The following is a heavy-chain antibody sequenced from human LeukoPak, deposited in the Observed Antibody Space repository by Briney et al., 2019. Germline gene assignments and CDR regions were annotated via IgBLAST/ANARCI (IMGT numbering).Heavy chain of an antibody. Sequence: GGSLRLSCAASGFTSSSYGMHWVRQAPGKGLEWVAVIWYDGSNKYYADSVKGRFTISRDNSKNTLYLQMNSLRAEDTAVYYCAKSPYSSGWGVDYWGQGTLVTVSS. D-gene: IGHD6-19*01. CDR3: AKSPYSSGWGVDY. J-gene: IGHJ4*02. CDR2: IWYDGSNK. CDR1: GFTSSSYG. V-gene: IGHV3-33*06.